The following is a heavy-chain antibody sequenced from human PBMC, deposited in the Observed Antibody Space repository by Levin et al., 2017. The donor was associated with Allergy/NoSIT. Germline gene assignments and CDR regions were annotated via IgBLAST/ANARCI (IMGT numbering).Heavy chain of an antibody. D-gene: IGHD3-10*01. J-gene: IGHJ4*02. CDR2: IYYSGTT. CDR1: GGSFITRSYF. V-gene: IGHV4-39*01. Sequence: ESLKISCTVSGGSFITRSYFWAWIRQPPGKGLEWLGSIYYSGTTYYNPSLKSRLPISIDTSTNQFSLKLRSVTAADTAVYYCARHTALLWFEELVFDSWGQGNLVAVSS. CDR3: ARHTALLWFEELVFDS.